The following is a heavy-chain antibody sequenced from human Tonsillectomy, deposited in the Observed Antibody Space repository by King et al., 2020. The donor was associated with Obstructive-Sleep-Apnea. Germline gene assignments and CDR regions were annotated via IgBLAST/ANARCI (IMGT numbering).Heavy chain of an antibody. CDR2: IHYSGST. CDR1: GGSISSGGDY. Sequence: QLQESGPGLVKPSQTLSLNCTISGGSISSGGDYWSCIRQHPRKGLAWNGSIHYSGSTYYNPSLKSRGTISVDTSKNQFSLKLSSVTAADTAVYYCAREEIVTDWFDPWGQGTLVTVSS. CDR3: AREEIVTDWFDP. D-gene: IGHD2/OR15-2a*01. J-gene: IGHJ5*02. V-gene: IGHV4-31*03.